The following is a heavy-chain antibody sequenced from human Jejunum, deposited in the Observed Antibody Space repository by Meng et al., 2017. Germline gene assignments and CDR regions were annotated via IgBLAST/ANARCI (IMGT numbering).Heavy chain of an antibody. V-gene: IGHV6-1*01. Sequence: QAPLRQSGPGLVKTSQTLSLTCAISGDSVASNSAAWNWIRQSPSRGLEWLGRTYYRSKLYSDYAVSVKSRITINTDTSKNQLSLQLNSVTPEDTAVYYCARDESRLLRSWGQGTLVTVPS. CDR1: GDSVASNSAA. D-gene: IGHD3-22*01. J-gene: IGHJ5*02. CDR3: ARDESRLLRS. CDR2: TYYRSKLYS.